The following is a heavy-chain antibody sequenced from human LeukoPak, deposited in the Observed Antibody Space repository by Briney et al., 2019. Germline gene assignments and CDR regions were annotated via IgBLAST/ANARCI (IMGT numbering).Heavy chain of an antibody. Sequence: SETLSLTCTVSGGSISSSRYYWGWIRQPPGKGLEWVGGIYYSGTTYYNPSLKSRVTISVDTSKNQFSLILTSVTAADTAMYYCARHVRQISFWDGQSGFDYWGQGTLVTVSS. CDR3: ARHVRQISFWDGQSGFDY. D-gene: IGHD3-3*01. CDR1: GGSISSSRYY. V-gene: IGHV4-39*01. CDR2: IYYSGTT. J-gene: IGHJ4*02.